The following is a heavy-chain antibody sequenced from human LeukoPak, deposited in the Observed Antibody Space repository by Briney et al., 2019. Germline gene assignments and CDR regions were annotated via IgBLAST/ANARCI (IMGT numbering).Heavy chain of an antibody. CDR3: AQQKAGYSGSPSWFDP. D-gene: IGHD5-12*01. CDR1: GYSLSDLS. J-gene: IGHJ5*02. Sequence: ASVKVSCKVSGYSLSDLSLQWVRQAPGQGLEWMGGFSPEHTETIYSQKFQGRVTLTEDTSTDTAYMELSSLRSEDTAMYFCAQQKAGYSGSPSWFDPWGQGTLVTVSS. CDR2: FSPEHTET. V-gene: IGHV1-24*01.